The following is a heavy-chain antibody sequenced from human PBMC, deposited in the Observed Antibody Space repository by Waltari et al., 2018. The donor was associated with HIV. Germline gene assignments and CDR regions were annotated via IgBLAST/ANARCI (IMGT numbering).Heavy chain of an antibody. CDR3: ARGEVTYYYDGYYFDY. Sequence: QVQLQQWGAGLLKPSETLSLTCAVYGGSFSGYYWSRIRQPPGKGLEWIGEINHSGSTNYNPSLKSRVTISVDTSKNQFSLKLSSVTAADTAVYYCARGEVTYYYDGYYFDYWGQGTLVTVSS. CDR2: INHSGST. J-gene: IGHJ4*02. CDR1: GGSFSGYY. D-gene: IGHD3-22*01. V-gene: IGHV4-34*01.